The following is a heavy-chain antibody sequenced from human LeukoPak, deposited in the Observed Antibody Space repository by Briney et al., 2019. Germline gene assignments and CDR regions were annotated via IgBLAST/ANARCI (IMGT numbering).Heavy chain of an antibody. CDR3: ARGRPHGNDY. V-gene: IGHV3-74*01. J-gene: IGHJ4*02. CDR2: IASDGSST. CDR1: GFTFSSYW. Sequence: GGSLRLSCAASGFTFSSYWMNWVRQAPGKGLVCVSRIASDGSSTTYADSVKGRFSISRDNAKNTLYLQMNSLRDEDTAVYYCARGRPHGNDYWGQGTLVTVSS. D-gene: IGHD4-23*01.